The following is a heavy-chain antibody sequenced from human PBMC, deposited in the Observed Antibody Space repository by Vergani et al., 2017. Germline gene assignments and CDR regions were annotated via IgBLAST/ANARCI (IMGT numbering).Heavy chain of an antibody. D-gene: IGHD3-22*01. CDR2: RSYDGSNK. CDR1: GVTFSRYG. J-gene: IGHJ2*01. CDR3: AKARYYGSSGYLYWYFDL. Sequence: QVQLVESGGGVVQPGRSLRLSCAASGVTFSRYGMQWVRQAPGKGLGWGAVRSYDGSNKYNADSVKGRLTISRDNSKNTLYLQMNSLRAEDTAVYYCAKARYYGSSGYLYWYFDLWGRGTLVTVSS. V-gene: IGHV3-30*18.